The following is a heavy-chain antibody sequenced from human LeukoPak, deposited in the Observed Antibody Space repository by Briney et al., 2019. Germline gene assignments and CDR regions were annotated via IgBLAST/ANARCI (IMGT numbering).Heavy chain of an antibody. Sequence: GGSLRLSCAASGFTFGSYAMSWVRQAPGKGLEWVSAISGSGGSTYYADSVKGRFTISRDNSKNTLYLQMNSLRAEDTAVYYCAKDFQAYSSSWYTGYWGQGTLVTVSS. CDR1: GFTFGSYA. V-gene: IGHV3-23*01. CDR3: AKDFQAYSSSWYTGY. D-gene: IGHD6-13*01. CDR2: ISGSGGST. J-gene: IGHJ4*02.